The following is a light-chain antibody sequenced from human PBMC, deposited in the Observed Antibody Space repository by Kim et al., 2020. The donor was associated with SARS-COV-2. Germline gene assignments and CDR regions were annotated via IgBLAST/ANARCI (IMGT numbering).Light chain of an antibody. J-gene: IGKJ4*01. CDR3: QQRSNWPPLT. Sequence: LSTGERATLSCRASQSVSSYLAWYQQKPGQAPRLLIYDASNRATGIPARFSGSGSGTDFTLTISSLEPEDFAVYYCQQRSNWPPLTFGGGTKLEI. V-gene: IGKV3-11*01. CDR1: QSVSSY. CDR2: DAS.